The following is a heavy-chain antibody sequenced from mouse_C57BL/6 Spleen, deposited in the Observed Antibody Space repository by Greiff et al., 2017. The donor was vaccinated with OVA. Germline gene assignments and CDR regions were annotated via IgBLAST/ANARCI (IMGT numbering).Heavy chain of an antibody. CDR2: IWSGGST. V-gene: IGHV2-2*01. CDR3: ARNSLYGSSPAWFAY. CDR1: GFSLTSYG. D-gene: IGHD1-1*01. Sequence: QVQLQQSGPGLVQPSQSLSITCTVSGFSLTSYGVPWVRQSPGKGLEWLGVIWSGGSTDYNAAFISSLSTSKDNTKSQVFFKMNSLQADDTAIYYCARNSLYGSSPAWFAYWGQGTLVTVSA. J-gene: IGHJ3*01.